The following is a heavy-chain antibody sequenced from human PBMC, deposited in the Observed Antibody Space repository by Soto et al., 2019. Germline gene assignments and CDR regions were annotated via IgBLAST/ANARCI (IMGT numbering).Heavy chain of an antibody. CDR2: INHSGGT. J-gene: IGHJ3*02. V-gene: IGHV4-39*07. CDR1: GGSISSISSY. CDR3: ARAFGYAFDI. Sequence: SETLSLTCTVSGGSISSISSYWGWIRQPPGKGLEWIGEINHSGGTNYNPSLKSRVTISVDTSKNQFSLKLSSVTAADTAVYYCARAFGYAFDIWGQGTMVTVS. D-gene: IGHD3-10*01.